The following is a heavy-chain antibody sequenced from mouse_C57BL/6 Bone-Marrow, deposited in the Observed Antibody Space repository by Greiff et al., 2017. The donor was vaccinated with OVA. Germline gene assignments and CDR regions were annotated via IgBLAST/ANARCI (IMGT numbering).Heavy chain of an antibody. V-gene: IGHV5-16*01. CDR3: ARGGLRRGAWFAY. Sequence: EVKLMESEGGLVQPGRSMKLSCTASGFTFSDYYMAWVRQVPEKGLEWVANINYDGSSTYYLDSLKSRFIISRDNAKNILYLQMSSLKSEDTATYYCARGGLRRGAWFAYWGQGTLVTVSA. CDR1: GFTFSDYY. D-gene: IGHD2-4*01. CDR2: INYDGSST. J-gene: IGHJ3*01.